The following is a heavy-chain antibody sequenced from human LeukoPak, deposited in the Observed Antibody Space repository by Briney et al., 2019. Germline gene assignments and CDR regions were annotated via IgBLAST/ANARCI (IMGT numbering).Heavy chain of an antibody. J-gene: IGHJ4*02. Sequence: GGTLRLSCAASGFTFSSYGVSWVRQAPGKGLEWVSAISGSGGSTYYADSVKGRFTISRDNSKNTLYLQMNSLRAEDTAVYYCAKDKVVVAAIYYFDYWGQGTLVTVSS. D-gene: IGHD2-15*01. V-gene: IGHV3-23*01. CDR3: AKDKVVVAAIYYFDY. CDR2: ISGSGGST. CDR1: GFTFSSYG.